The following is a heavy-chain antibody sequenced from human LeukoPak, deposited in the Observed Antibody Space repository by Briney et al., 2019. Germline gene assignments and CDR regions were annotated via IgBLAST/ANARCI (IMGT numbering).Heavy chain of an antibody. V-gene: IGHV4-4*09. CDR3: ARHDAGIAARPFDN. J-gene: IGHJ4*02. D-gene: IGHD6-6*01. CDR1: GGSISTYY. Sequence: SETLSLTCTVSGGSISTYYWSWIRRSPGKGLEWIAYIHASGPTNYNPSLKSRITISVDTSKNQFSLKLRSVTAADTVVYYCARHDAGIAARPFDNWGQGTLVTVSS. CDR2: IHASGPT.